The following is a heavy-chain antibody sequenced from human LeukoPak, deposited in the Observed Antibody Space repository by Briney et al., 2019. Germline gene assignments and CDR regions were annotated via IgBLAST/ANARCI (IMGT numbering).Heavy chain of an antibody. Sequence: PSETLSLTCTVSGGSISSGGYYWSWIRQHPGKGLEWIGYIYYSGSTYYDPSLKSRVTISVDTSKNQFSLKLSSVTAADTAVYYCARDLVRGVSYWGQGTLVTVSS. D-gene: IGHD3-10*01. J-gene: IGHJ4*02. CDR1: GGSISSGGYY. V-gene: IGHV4-31*03. CDR2: IYYSGST. CDR3: ARDLVRGVSY.